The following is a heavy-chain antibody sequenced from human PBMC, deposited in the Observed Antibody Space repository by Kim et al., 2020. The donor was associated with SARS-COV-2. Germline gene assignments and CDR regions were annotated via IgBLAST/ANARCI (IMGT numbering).Heavy chain of an antibody. CDR3: ARALGDIVVVVVAPYYYYYMDG. CDR2: IYYSGST. V-gene: IGHV4-31*03. D-gene: IGHD2-15*01. CDR1: GGSISSGGYY. J-gene: IGHJ6*03. Sequence: SETLSLTCTVSGGSISSGGYYWSWIRQHPGKGLEWIGYIYYSGSTYYNPSLKSRVTISVDTSKNQFSLKLSSVTAADTAVYYCARALGDIVVVVVAPYYYYYMDGWGKGTTVTVSS.